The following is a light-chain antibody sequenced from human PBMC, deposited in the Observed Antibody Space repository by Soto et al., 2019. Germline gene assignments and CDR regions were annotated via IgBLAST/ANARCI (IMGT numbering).Light chain of an antibody. Sequence: EIQMTQSPSSVSASVGDRVTITCRTSQTVNTYVNWYQFKPGKAPKVLIFGGSSLQGGVPSRFSGSASGTEFTLAIATLQLEDSATYDCQQGYIIPWTFGQGTKVEIK. CDR2: GGS. CDR3: QQGYIIPWT. CDR1: QTVNTY. V-gene: IGKV1-39*01. J-gene: IGKJ1*01.